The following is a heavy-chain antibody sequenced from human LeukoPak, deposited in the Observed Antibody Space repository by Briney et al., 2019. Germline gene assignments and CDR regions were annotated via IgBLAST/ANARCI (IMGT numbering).Heavy chain of an antibody. CDR1: GFTFSDYY. J-gene: IGHJ6*02. Sequence: PGVSLRLSCAASGFTFSDYYMSWIRQAPGKGLEWVSYISSSGSTIYYADSVKGRFTISRDNAKNSLYLQMNSLRAEDTAVYYCARDRCSGGSCYGDYYYYGMDVWSQGTTVTVSS. D-gene: IGHD2-15*01. V-gene: IGHV3-11*01. CDR3: ARDRCSGGSCYGDYYYYGMDV. CDR2: ISSSGSTI.